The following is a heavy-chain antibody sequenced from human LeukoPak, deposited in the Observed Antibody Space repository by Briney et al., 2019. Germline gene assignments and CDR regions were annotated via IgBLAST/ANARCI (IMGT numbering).Heavy chain of an antibody. CDR3: AREGEDYYDRSGYYHFDY. J-gene: IGHJ4*02. D-gene: IGHD3-22*01. CDR2: VFNSGTT. V-gene: IGHV4-59*01. Sequence: SETLSLTCTVSGGYMSTYYWTWIRQPPGKGLEWIGYVFNSGTTNYNPSLKSRVTLSVDTSKKQFSLNLRSVTAADTAVYYCAREGEDYYDRSGYYHFDYWGQGALVTVSS. CDR1: GGYMSTYY.